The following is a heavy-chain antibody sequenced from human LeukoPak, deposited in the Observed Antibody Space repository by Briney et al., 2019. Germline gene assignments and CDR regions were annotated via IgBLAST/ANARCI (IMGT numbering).Heavy chain of an antibody. Sequence: SETLSLTCTVSGGSISSGGYYWSWIRQPPGKGLEWIGYIYHSGSTYYNPSLKSRVTISVDRSKNQFSLKLSSVTAADTAVYYCARDLGAVFSDAFDIWGQGTMVTVSS. CDR1: GGSISSGGYY. CDR3: ARDLGAVFSDAFDI. V-gene: IGHV4-30-2*01. J-gene: IGHJ3*02. CDR2: IYHSGST. D-gene: IGHD3-16*01.